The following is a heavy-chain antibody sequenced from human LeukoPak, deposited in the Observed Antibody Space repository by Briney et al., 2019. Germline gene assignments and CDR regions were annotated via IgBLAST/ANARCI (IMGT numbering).Heavy chain of an antibody. CDR3: ARDGARDCSSTSCRGGAFDI. Sequence: SVKVSCKASGGTFSSYAISWVRQAPGQGLEWMGGIVPIFGTANYAQKFQGRVTVTADESTSTAYMELSSLRSEDTAVYYCARDGARDCSSTSCRGGAFDIWGQGTMVTVSS. D-gene: IGHD2-2*01. CDR2: IVPIFGTA. CDR1: GGTFSSYA. J-gene: IGHJ3*02. V-gene: IGHV1-69*13.